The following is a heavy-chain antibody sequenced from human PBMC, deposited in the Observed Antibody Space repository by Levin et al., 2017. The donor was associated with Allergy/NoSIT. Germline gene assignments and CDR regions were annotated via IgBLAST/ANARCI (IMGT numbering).Heavy chain of an antibody. D-gene: IGHD5-12*01. CDR1: GYTFSSYV. V-gene: IGHV1-18*01. Sequence: VASVKVSCKASGYTFSSYVINWVRQAPGQGLEWMGWISPHNGYTNYAQKLQGRVTMTTDTSTNTAYLELRRLRSDDTAVYYCARDVDIVATFDLWGQGTLVTVSS. CDR2: ISPHNGYT. J-gene: IGHJ4*02. CDR3: ARDVDIVATFDL.